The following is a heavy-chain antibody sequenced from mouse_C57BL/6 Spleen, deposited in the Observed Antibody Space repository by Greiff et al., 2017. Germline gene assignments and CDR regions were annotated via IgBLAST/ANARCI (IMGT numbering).Heavy chain of an antibody. J-gene: IGHJ2*01. V-gene: IGHV1-39*01. Sequence: EVQLQQSGPELVKPGASVKISCKASVYSFPDYNMNCVQQSTGQNLEWIGVINPNYGTTSYNQKFTCQATLTVDQSSSPAYMQLNSLTSEDSAVYYCADSNDYWGQGTTLTVSS. CDR2: INPNYGTT. CDR3: ADSNDY. D-gene: IGHD2-5*01. CDR1: VYSFPDYN.